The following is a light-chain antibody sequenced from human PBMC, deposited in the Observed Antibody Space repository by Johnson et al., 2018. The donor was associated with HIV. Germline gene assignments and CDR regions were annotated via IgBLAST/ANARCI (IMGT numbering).Light chain of an antibody. Sequence: QSVLTQPPSVSAAPGQKVTISCSGSSSNIGNNYVSWYQQFPGTAPKLLIYENNKRPSGIPDRFSGSKSGTSATLGITGLQTGDEADYYCGTWDSSLISNVFGPGTKVTVL. CDR3: GTWDSSLISNV. J-gene: IGLJ1*01. CDR1: SSNIGNNY. CDR2: ENN. V-gene: IGLV1-51*02.